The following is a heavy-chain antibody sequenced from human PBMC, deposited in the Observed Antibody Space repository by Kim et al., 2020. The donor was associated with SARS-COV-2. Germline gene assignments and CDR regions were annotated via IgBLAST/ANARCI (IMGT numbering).Heavy chain of an antibody. D-gene: IGHD2-2*01. J-gene: IGHJ1*01. V-gene: IGHV3-23*01. Sequence: RFTISRDNSKNTLYLQMNSLRAEDTAVYYCAKSPPYCSSTSCYGGEYFQHWGQGTLVTVSS. CDR3: AKSPPYCSSTSCYGGEYFQH.